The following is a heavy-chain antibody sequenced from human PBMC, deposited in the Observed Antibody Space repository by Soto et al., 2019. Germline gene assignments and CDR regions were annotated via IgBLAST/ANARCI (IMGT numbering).Heavy chain of an antibody. CDR1: GDSIRGGGHY. V-gene: IGHV4-31*03. D-gene: IGHD7-27*01. J-gene: IGHJ4*03. Sequence: QVQLQESGPGLVKPSQTLSLTCSVSGDSIRGGGHYWNWIRQFPGKGLEWIGCVYHSGSTHYNPSLRGRLTISIDTSKNQFSLRLISVTAADTALYYCARDTGLAPTVWGYWGHGTQVTVSS. CDR2: VYHSGST. CDR3: ARDTGLAPTVWGY.